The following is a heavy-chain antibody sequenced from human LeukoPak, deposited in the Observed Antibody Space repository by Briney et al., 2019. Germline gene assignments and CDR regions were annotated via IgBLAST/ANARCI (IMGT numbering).Heavy chain of an antibody. V-gene: IGHV4-34*01. D-gene: IGHD3-10*01. CDR3: ASPPRAGSKEPFDY. J-gene: IGHJ4*02. CDR1: GGSISGYY. Sequence: PSETQSLTCTVSGGSISGYYWSWIRQPPGKGMEWIGEINHSGSTNYNPSLKSRVTISVDTSKNQFSLKLSSVTAADTAVYYCASPPRAGSKEPFDYWGQGTLVTVSS. CDR2: INHSGST.